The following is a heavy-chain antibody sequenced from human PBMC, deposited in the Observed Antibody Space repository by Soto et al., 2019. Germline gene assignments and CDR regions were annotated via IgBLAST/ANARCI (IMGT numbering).Heavy chain of an antibody. CDR3: ARNGEWNLTYYYYYGMDV. J-gene: IGHJ6*02. V-gene: IGHV1-8*01. Sequence: GASVKVSCKASGYTFTSYDINWVRQATGQGLEWMGWMNPNSGNTGYAQKFQGRVTMTRNTSISTAYMELSSLRSEDTAVYYCARNGEWNLTYYYYYGMDVWGQGTTVTVSS. CDR2: MNPNSGNT. CDR1: GYTFTSYD. D-gene: IGHD2-8*01.